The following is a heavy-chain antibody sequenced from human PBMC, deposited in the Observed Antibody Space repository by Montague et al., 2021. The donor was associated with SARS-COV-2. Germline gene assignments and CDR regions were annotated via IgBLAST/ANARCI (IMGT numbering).Heavy chain of an antibody. Sequence: SLRLSCAASGFTFDDYGMSWVRQAPGKGLEWVSPISSSGFATYYADSVKGRFTFSRDNSKNTVTLQMNSLRAENTAIYYCAKSLQVGATTPFDYWGQGILVTVSS. V-gene: IGHV3-23*01. CDR2: ISSSGFAT. CDR3: AKSLQVGATTPFDY. D-gene: IGHD1-26*01. CDR1: GFTFDDYG. J-gene: IGHJ4*02.